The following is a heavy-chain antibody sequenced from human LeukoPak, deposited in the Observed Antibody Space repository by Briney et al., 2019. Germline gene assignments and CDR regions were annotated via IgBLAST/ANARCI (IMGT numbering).Heavy chain of an antibody. Sequence: GSLRLSCAASGFTFSSYAMSWVRQAPGKGLEWVSAIIGSGGSTYYADSVKGRFTISRDNSKNTLYLQMNSLRAEDTAVYYCANVPAQLWSLGVDYWGQGTLVTVSS. V-gene: IGHV3-23*01. J-gene: IGHJ4*02. D-gene: IGHD5-18*01. CDR1: GFTFSSYA. CDR3: ANVPAQLWSLGVDY. CDR2: IIGSGGST.